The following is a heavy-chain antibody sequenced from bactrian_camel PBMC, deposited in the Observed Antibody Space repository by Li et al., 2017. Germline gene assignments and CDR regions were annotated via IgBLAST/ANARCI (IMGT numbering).Heavy chain of an antibody. V-gene: IGHV3S53*01. J-gene: IGHJ4*01. CDR3: ATGRETDYCSGGYCNTGGPLKYNY. CDR1: ESTYC. D-gene: IGHD2*01. Sequence: HVQLVESGGGSVQAGGSLRLSCQASESTYCMAWYRQSPDKEREGVATIDDEGTINYADSVKGRFTISRDNANNTVYLQMNSLKSEDTALYYCATGRETDYCSGGYCNTGGPLKYNYWGQGTQVTVS. CDR2: IDDEGTI.